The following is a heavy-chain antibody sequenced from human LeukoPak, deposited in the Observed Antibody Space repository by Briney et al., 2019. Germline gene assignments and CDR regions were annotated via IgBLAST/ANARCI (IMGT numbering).Heavy chain of an antibody. V-gene: IGHV4-39*01. J-gene: IGHJ4*02. D-gene: IGHD3-22*01. Sequence: SETLSLTCTVAGDSISTNGYYWGWIRQPPGKGLEWIGSVNYSGTTYYNPSLKSRVTISVDTSKNQFSLKLTSVSAADSAVYSCARAYSSSRRYENDCWGQGTLVTVSS. CDR2: VNYSGTT. CDR3: ARAYSSSRRYENDC. CDR1: GDSISTNGYY.